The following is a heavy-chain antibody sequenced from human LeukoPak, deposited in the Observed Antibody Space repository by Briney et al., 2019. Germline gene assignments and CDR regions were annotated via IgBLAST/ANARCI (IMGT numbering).Heavy chain of an antibody. CDR1: GFTFSSYA. Sequence: TGGSLRLSCAASGFTFSSYAMHWVRQTPGKGLEWVAVISYDGSNKYYADSVKGRFTISRDNAKNSLYLQMNSLRAEDTAMYYCVRDRGYCSGGTCYALWDYWGQGTLVTVSS. V-gene: IGHV3-30-3*01. CDR2: ISYDGSNK. CDR3: VRDRGYCSGGTCYALWDY. J-gene: IGHJ4*02. D-gene: IGHD2-15*01.